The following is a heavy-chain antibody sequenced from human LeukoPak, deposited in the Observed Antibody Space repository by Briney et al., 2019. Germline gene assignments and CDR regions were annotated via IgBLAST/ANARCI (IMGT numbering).Heavy chain of an antibody. CDR3: ARPNHYYDSSGYYYYFDY. CDR1: GYTFICYY. Sequence: ASVTVSCKASGYTFICYYMHWVRQAPGQGLEWMGWINPNSGGTNYAQKFQGRVIMTRDTSISTVYMELSRLRSDDTAVYYCARPNHYYDSSGYYYYFDYWGQGTLVTVSS. CDR2: INPNSGGT. J-gene: IGHJ4*02. V-gene: IGHV1-2*02. D-gene: IGHD3-22*01.